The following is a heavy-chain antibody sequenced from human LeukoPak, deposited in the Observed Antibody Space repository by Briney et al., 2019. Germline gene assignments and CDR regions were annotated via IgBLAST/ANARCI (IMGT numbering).Heavy chain of an antibody. CDR1: GFSFSTYW. Sequence: GESLRLSCAASGFSFSTYWMSWVRQAPGKGLEWVGNIKQDGSEKYYVDSVKGRFTISRDNAKNSLYLQMNSLRAEDTAVYYCAREPSITGTTWAYYYMDVWGRGTTVTVSS. J-gene: IGHJ6*03. CDR2: IKQDGSEK. D-gene: IGHD1-7*01. V-gene: IGHV3-7*01. CDR3: AREPSITGTTWAYYYMDV.